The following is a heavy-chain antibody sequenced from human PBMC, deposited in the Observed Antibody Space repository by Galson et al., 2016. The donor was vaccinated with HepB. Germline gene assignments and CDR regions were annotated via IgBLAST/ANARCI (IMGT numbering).Heavy chain of an antibody. J-gene: IGHJ4*02. Sequence: SVKVSCKASGHTLSTYAVHWVRQAPGQRLEWMGWINPGKGDTGYSQKFLGRVTFTRDTSATTAYLELSSLMSEDTAVYFCTTKGYFGAGIYHIENWGQGTLVTVSS. CDR3: TTKGYFGAGIYHIEN. CDR1: GHTLSTYA. V-gene: IGHV1-3*01. CDR2: INPGKGDT. D-gene: IGHD3-10*01.